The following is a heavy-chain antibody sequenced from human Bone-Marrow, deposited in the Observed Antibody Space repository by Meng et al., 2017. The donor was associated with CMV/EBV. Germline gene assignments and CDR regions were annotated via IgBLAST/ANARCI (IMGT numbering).Heavy chain of an antibody. Sequence: GESLTIPCSTSGFYLNRYWMNWVRQVPGKGLEWVARIENNGRSKTFADFVRGRSRVSRDNARNTVDLQLTSLRVDDTAVYYCVRGAGRCSATARPLRGTFDVWGQGTLVTVSS. CDR3: VRGAGRCSATARPLRGTFDV. D-gene: IGHD2-15*01. J-gene: IGHJ3*01. V-gene: IGHV3-74*01. CDR2: IENNGRSK. CDR1: GFYLNRYW.